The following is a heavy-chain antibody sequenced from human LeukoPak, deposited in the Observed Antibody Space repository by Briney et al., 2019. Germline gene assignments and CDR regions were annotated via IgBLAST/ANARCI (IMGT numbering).Heavy chain of an antibody. V-gene: IGHV1-8*03. CDR2: LDPNSGNT. Sequence: ASLKVSCKSSGYTFTSYDINWVRQATGQGLEWMGWLDPNSGNTGYAQKFQGRVTITRNTAINTAYMELSSLRSEDTAVYYCARMTVSGRDNWFDPWGQGTLVTVSS. CDR1: GYTFTSYD. CDR3: ARMTVSGRDNWFDP. J-gene: IGHJ5*02. D-gene: IGHD6-19*01.